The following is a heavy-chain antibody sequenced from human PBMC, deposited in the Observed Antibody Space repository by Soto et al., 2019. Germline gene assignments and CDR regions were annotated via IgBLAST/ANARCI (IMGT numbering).Heavy chain of an antibody. D-gene: IGHD6-19*01. Sequence: DSVKVYCKASGYTFTRYGISWVRQAPGEGLEWMGWISAYNGNTNYAQKLQGRVTMTTDTSTSTAYMELRRLRSDDTAVYYCARDREAVAGMVGFGMTFWGQGTTVIVSS. V-gene: IGHV1-18*01. J-gene: IGHJ6*01. CDR3: ARDREAVAGMVGFGMTF. CDR2: ISAYNGNT. CDR1: GYTFTRYG.